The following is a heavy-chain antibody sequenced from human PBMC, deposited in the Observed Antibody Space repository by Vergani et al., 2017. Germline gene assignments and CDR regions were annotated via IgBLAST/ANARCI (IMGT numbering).Heavy chain of an antibody. CDR3: ARSGYCAHGVCYMTYYYYMDV. V-gene: IGHV3-33*08. CDR1: GSTVSGNY. D-gene: IGHD2-8*01. J-gene: IGHJ6*03. Sequence: LQLVESGGGLVQPGGSLRLSCAASGSTVSGNYMTWVRQAPGKGLEWVAFIWYDGSKEYYADSVKGRFTISRDNSKNTLYLQMNNLRAADTAVYYCARSGYCAHGVCYMTYYYYMDVWGKGTAVTVSS. CDR2: IWYDGSKE.